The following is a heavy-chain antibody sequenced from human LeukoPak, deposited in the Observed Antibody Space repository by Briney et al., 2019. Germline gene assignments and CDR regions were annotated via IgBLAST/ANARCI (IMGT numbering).Heavy chain of an antibody. CDR3: AKDHHTSGWPTFDY. V-gene: IGHV3-23*01. D-gene: IGHD6-19*01. J-gene: IGHJ4*02. CDR2: ISGSGGST. CDR1: GFTFSGYA. Sequence: GGSLRLSCAASGFTFSGYAMSWVRQAPGKGLEWVSAISGSGGSTYYADSVKGRFTISRDNSKNTLDLQMNSLRAEDTAVYYCAKDHHTSGWPTFDYWGQGTQVTVSS.